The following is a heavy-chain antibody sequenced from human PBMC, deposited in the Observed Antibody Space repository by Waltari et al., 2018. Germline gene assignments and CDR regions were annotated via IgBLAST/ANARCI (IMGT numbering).Heavy chain of an antibody. Sequence: QVQLVQSGAEVKKPGASVKVSCKASGYTFTSYDINWVRQATGQGLEWMGWMNPNSGNTGYAQKFQGRVTINRNTSISTAYMEMSSLRSEDTAVYYCARGDYGSGSLSFEYFQHWGQGTLVTVSS. V-gene: IGHV1-8*03. J-gene: IGHJ1*01. CDR3: ARGDYGSGSLSFEYFQH. D-gene: IGHD3-10*01. CDR1: GYTFTSYD. CDR2: MNPNSGNT.